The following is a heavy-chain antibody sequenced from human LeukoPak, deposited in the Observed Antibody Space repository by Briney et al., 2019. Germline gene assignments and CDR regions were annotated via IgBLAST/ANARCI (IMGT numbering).Heavy chain of an antibody. Sequence: SVKVSCKASGGTFSSYAISWVRQAPGQGLEWMGRIIPILGIANYAQKFQGRVTITADKSTSTAYMELSGLRSEDTAVYYCARGRITMVRDNWFDPWGQGTLVTVSS. V-gene: IGHV1-69*04. CDR1: GGTFSSYA. CDR3: ARGRITMVRDNWFDP. CDR2: IIPILGIA. D-gene: IGHD3-10*01. J-gene: IGHJ5*02.